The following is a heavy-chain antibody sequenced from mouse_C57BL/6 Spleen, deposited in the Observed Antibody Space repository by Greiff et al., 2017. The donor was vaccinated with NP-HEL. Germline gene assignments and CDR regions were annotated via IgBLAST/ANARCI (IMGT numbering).Heavy chain of an antibody. CDR2: IYPSDSET. J-gene: IGHJ2*01. CDR1: GYTFTSYW. V-gene: IGHV1-61*01. D-gene: IGHD3-2*02. CDR3: ALDSSGYADY. Sequence: QVQLQQPGAELVRPGSSVKLSCKASGYTFTSYWMDWVKQRPGQGLEWIGNIYPSDSETHYNQKFKDKATLTVDKSSSTAYMQLSSLTSEDSAVYYCALDSSGYADYWGKGTTLTVSS.